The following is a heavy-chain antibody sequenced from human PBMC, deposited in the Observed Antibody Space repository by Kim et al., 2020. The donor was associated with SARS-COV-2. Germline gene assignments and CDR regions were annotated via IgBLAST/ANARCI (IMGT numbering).Heavy chain of an antibody. Sequence: GGSLRLSCAASGFSFSRYGMHWVRQGPDKGLEWVAHIWDGGNYKYYADSVKGRFTISRDNSKNTLFLQMNSLRAEDTAVYYCARQEITHSGRVDYWGQGTLVTVSS. CDR1: GFSFSRYG. CDR3: ARQEITHSGRVDY. D-gene: IGHD2-15*01. CDR2: IWDGGNYK. J-gene: IGHJ4*02. V-gene: IGHV3-33*01.